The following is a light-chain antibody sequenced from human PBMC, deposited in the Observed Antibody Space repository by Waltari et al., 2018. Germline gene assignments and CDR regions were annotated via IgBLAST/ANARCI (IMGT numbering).Light chain of an antibody. CDR3: QQSYTTPQLT. Sequence: DIQMTQSPSSLSASVGDRVTITCRASQRISNFLNWYQQKPGKAPKLLICAASSLQSGVPSRCSGSGAATDFTLTISSLQPEDFATYFCQQSYTTPQLTFGGGTKVEIK. CDR1: QRISNF. CDR2: AAS. V-gene: IGKV1-39*01. J-gene: IGKJ4*01.